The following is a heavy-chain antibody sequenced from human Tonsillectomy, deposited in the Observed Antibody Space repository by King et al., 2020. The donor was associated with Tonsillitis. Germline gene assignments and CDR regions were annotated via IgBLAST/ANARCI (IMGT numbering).Heavy chain of an antibody. CDR2: ISSSSSYI. CDR3: ARYDYGDYYYFDS. D-gene: IGHD4-17*01. CDR1: GFTFSSYS. Sequence: EVQLVESGGGLVRPGGSLRLSCAASGFTFSSYSMNWVRQAPGKGLEWVSSISSSSSYIYYADSVKGRFTISSDNAKNSLYLQMNSLRAEDTAVYYCARYDYGDYYYFDSWGQGTLVTVSS. V-gene: IGHV3-21*01. J-gene: IGHJ4*02.